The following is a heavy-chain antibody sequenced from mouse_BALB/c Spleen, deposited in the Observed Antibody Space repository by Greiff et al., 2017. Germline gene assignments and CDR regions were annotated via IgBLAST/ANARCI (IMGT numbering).Heavy chain of an antibody. J-gene: IGHJ4*01. CDR2: IWAGGST. V-gene: IGHV2-9*02. D-gene: IGHD1-1*01. Sequence: VQLQQSGPGLVAPSQSLSITCTVSGFSLTGYGVNWVRQPPGKGLEWLGVIWAGGSTNYNSALMSRLSISKDNSKSQVFLKMNSLQTDDTAMYYCAREWRSDYYGSRYYAMDYWGQGTSVTVSS. CDR1: GFSLTGYG. CDR3: AREWRSDYYGSRYYAMDY.